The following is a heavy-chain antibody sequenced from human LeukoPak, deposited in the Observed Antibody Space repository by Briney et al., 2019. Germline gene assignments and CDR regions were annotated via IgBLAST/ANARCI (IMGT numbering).Heavy chain of an antibody. CDR2: ISGSGGST. CDR3: AKILGITGTSHYFDY. J-gene: IGHJ4*02. D-gene: IGHD1-7*01. CDR1: EFTFSSYA. V-gene: IGHV3-23*01. Sequence: GGSLRLSCAASEFTFSSYAMSWVRQAPGKGLEWVSAISGSGGSTYYADSVKGRFTISRDNSKNTLYLQMNSLRAEDTAVYYCAKILGITGTSHYFDYWGQGTLVTVSS.